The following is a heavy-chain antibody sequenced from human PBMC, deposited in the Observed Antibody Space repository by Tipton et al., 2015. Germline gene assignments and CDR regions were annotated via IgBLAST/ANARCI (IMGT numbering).Heavy chain of an antibody. CDR3: ARDYYDSSGYYYLIDS. CDR1: GFIFSSYA. J-gene: IGHJ4*02. D-gene: IGHD3-22*01. V-gene: IGHV3-33*01. Sequence: RSLRLSCATSGFIFSSYAMHWVRQAPGKGLEWVAVIWYDGTNKYYADSVKGRFTISRDNSKNTLYLQMNSLRAEDTAVYYCARDYYDSSGYYYLIDSWGQGTLVTVSS. CDR2: IWYDGTNK.